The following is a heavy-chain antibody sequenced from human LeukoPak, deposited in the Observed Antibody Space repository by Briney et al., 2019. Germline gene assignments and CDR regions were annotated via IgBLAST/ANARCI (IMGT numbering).Heavy chain of an antibody. Sequence: GGSLRLSCAASGFTFSSYSMNWVRQAPGKGREWVSSISSSSSYIYYADSVKGRFTISRDNAKNSLYLQMNSLRAEDTAVYYCARGSAAPGLRDFDYWGQGTLVTVSS. CDR2: ISSSSSYI. CDR3: ARGSAAPGLRDFDY. J-gene: IGHJ4*02. D-gene: IGHD3-16*01. V-gene: IGHV3-21*01. CDR1: GFTFSSYS.